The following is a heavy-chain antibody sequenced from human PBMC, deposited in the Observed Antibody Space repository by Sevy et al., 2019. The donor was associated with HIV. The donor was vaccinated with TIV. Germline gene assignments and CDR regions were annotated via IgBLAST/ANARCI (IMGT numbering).Heavy chain of an antibody. CDR1: GFTFSNAW. D-gene: IGHD3-10*01. J-gene: IGHJ5*02. CDR2: IKSKTDGGTT. CDR3: TTDPLMRFGVIGWFDP. V-gene: IGHV3-15*01. Sequence: GGSLRLSCAASGFTFSNAWMSWVRQAPGKGLEWVGRIKSKTDGGTTDYAAPVKGRFTISRDDSKNTRYLQMNSLKTEDTAVYYCTTDPLMRFGVIGWFDPWGQGTLVTVSS.